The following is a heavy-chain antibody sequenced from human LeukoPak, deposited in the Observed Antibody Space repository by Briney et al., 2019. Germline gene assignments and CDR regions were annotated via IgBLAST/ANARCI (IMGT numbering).Heavy chain of an antibody. Sequence: SETLSLTCLVSGGSMSSYYWSWLRHPAGKGREGIGRIYTSGTTNYNPSLKSRLTMSIDTSKNHFSLTVSSVTAADTAVYYCARGKAAAGLYAFDIWGQGTKVTVSP. CDR2: IYTSGTT. D-gene: IGHD6-13*01. J-gene: IGHJ3*02. CDR3: ARGKAAAGLYAFDI. V-gene: IGHV4-4*07. CDR1: GGSMSSYY.